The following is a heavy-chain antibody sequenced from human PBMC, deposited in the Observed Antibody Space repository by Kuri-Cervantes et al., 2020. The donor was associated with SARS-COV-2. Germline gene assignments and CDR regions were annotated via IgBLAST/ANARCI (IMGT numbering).Heavy chain of an antibody. CDR1: GGTFTSYY. CDR2: INPSGGST. V-gene: IGHV1-46*01. J-gene: IGHJ6*02. CDR3: ARDSALLWFGELSPPGYYGMDV. D-gene: IGHD3-10*01. Sequence: ASVKVFCKASGGTFTSYYMHWVRQAPGQGLEWMGIINPSGGSTSYAQKFQGRVTMTRDTSTSTVYMELSSLRSEDTAVYYCARDSALLWFGELSPPGYYGMDVWGQGTMVTVSS.